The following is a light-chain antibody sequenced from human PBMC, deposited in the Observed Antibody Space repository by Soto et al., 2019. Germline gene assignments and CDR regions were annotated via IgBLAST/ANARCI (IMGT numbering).Light chain of an antibody. CDR2: EVR. Sequence: QSVLTQPASVSGSPGQSITIACTGTNRDVGSYNLVSWYQQRPGEAPKLIISEVRNRPSGISYRFTGSKSGSTASLTISGLQAEDEADYYCSAYTTSIALYVFGAGTKLTVL. CDR3: SAYTTSIALYV. CDR1: NRDVGSYNL. V-gene: IGLV2-14*01. J-gene: IGLJ1*01.